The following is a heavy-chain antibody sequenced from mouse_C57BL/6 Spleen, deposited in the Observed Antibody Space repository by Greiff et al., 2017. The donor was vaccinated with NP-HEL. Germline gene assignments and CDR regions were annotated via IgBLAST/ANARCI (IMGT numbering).Heavy chain of an antibody. CDR1: GYTFTSYW. CDR2: IDPSDSYT. V-gene: IGHV1-59*01. J-gene: IGHJ3*01. CDR3: ARNYGSSSFAY. D-gene: IGHD1-1*01. Sequence: LQQPGAELVRPGTSVKLSCKASGYTFTSYWMHWVKQRPGQGLEWIGVIDPSDSYTNYNQKFKGKATLTVDTSSSTAYMQLSSLTSEDSAVYYCARNYGSSSFAYWGQGTLVTVSA.